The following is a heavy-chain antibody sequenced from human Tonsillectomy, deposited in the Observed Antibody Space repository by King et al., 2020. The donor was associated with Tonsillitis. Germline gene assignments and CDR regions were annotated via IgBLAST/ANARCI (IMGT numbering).Heavy chain of an antibody. CDR1: GGTLNNYA. CDR3: ARVAPGDSTTIVADDAFEL. D-gene: IGHD5-12*01. CDR2: IIPVIELT. V-gene: IGHV1-69*09. J-gene: IGHJ3*01. Sequence: VQLVESGAELKEPGSSVRVSCRASGGTLNNYAMNWVRQAPGQGLEWMGRIIPVIELTKYAEQFQGRISISDDKSTGAIYMDLSSLRSEDTAVYFCARVAPGDSTTIVADDAFELWGQGTLVSVSS.